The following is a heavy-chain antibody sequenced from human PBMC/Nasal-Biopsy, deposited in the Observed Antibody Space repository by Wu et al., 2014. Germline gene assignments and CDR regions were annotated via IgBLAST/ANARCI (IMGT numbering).Heavy chain of an antibody. Sequence: LVKPTQTLTLTCTFSGFSLSTSGVGVGWIRQPQERPMDVAALIYWDDDKRYSPSLKSRLTITKDTSKNQVVLTMTNMDPVDTATYYCAHRRDYFGSGPIDYWGQGTLVTVSS. CDR3: AHRRDYFGSGPIDY. V-gene: IGHV2-5*02. D-gene: IGHD3-10*01. CDR2: IYWDDDK. CDR1: GFSLSTSGVG. J-gene: IGHJ4*02.